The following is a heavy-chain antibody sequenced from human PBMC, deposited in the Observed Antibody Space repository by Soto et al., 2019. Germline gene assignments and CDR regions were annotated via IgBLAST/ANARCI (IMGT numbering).Heavy chain of an antibody. J-gene: IGHJ3*02. CDR1: GFTFSSYA. CDR3: AKGRGQWLYDAFDI. CDR2: ISGSGGTT. D-gene: IGHD6-19*01. Sequence: EVQLLESGGGLVQSGGSLRLSCAASGFTFSSYAMSWVRQAPGKGLEWVSGISGSGGTTYYADSVKGRFTISRDNSKNTLYLQMNSLRAEYTAVYYCAKGRGQWLYDAFDIWGQGTMVTVSS. V-gene: IGHV3-23*01.